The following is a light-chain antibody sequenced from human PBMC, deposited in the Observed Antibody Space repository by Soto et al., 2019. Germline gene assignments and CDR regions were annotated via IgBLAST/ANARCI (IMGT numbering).Light chain of an antibody. J-gene: IGKJ3*01. CDR2: DAS. V-gene: IGKV3D-11*01. Sequence: EIVLTQSPATLSLSPGERATLSCRASQGVSSYLAWYQQNPGQAPRLLIYDASNRATGIPAWFSGSGSGTDFTLTISSLEPEDFAVYYCKQRSNWHRTYGPGTKVDIK. CDR3: KQRSNWHRT. CDR1: QGVSSY.